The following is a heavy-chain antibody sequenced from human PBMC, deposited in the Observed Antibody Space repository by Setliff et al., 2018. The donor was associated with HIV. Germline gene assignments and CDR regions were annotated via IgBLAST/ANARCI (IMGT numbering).Heavy chain of an antibody. CDR2: IKPNSGGT. Sequence: YYMHWVRQAPGQGLEWMGWIKPNSGGTNYAQKFQGRVTMTRDTSISTAYMDLSRLRSDDTAVYYCARVSRPTYYYDSSGYSGWFFDLWGRGTLVTVSS. CDR1: YY. J-gene: IGHJ2*01. V-gene: IGHV1-2*02. CDR3: ARVSRPTYYYDSSGYSGWFFDL. D-gene: IGHD3-22*01.